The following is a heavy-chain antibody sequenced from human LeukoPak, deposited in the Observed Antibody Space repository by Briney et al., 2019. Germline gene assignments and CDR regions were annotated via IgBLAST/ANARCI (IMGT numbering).Heavy chain of an antibody. CDR3: ARGFGHFDWLPEHWYCDL. J-gene: IGHJ2*01. Sequence: PSDTVSLTRSVSGRPNNRGGYLWSWIRQHPAEGVEWNRHNYYSRSSDYTPFLKSRVTISVDSSKNQFSLKLSSVTAADRAVYYCARGFGHFDWLPEHWYCDLWGRGTLVSVSS. D-gene: IGHD3-9*01. CDR2: NYYSRSS. V-gene: IGHV4-31*03. CDR1: GRPNNRGGYL.